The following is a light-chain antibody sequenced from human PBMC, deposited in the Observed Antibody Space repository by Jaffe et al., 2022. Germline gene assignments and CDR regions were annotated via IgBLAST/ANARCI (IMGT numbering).Light chain of an antibody. CDR3: SSYTSSYTLV. CDR1: SSDVGGYKY. J-gene: IGLJ2*01. CDR2: DVS. V-gene: IGLV2-14*03. Sequence: QSALTQPASVSGSPGQSITISCTGTSSDVGGYKYVSWYQQHAGKAPKLMIYDVSNRPSGVSNRISGSKSGNTASLTISGLQAEDEADYYCSSYTSSYTLVFGGGTKLTVL.